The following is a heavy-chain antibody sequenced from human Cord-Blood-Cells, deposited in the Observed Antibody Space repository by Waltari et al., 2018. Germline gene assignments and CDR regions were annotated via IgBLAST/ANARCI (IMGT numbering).Heavy chain of an antibody. V-gene: IGHV3-15*01. CDR2: MKSKTDGGTT. D-gene: IGHD1-7*01. CDR3: TTGLLELLDY. CDR1: GFTFSNAW. Sequence: EVQLVESGGGLVKPGGSLRLSCAASGFTFSNAWMSWVRQAPGKGLEWVGRMKSKTDGGTTDYAAPVKGRFTISRDDSKNTLYLQMNSLKTEDTAVYYCTTGLLELLDYWGQGTLVTVSS. J-gene: IGHJ4*02.